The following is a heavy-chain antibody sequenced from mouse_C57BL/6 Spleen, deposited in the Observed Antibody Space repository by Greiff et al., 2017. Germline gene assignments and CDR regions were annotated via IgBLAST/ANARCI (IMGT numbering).Heavy chain of an antibody. J-gene: IGHJ3*01. CDR1: GFTFSDYG. V-gene: IGHV5-17*01. D-gene: IGHD2-2*01. CDR2: ISSGSSTI. CDR3: ARTGGYDDWFAY. Sequence: EVQGVESGGGLVKPGGSLKISCAASGFTFSDYGMHWVRQAPEKGLEWVAYISSGSSTIYYADTVKGRFTISRDNATNTLVLQMTSRRSEDTAMYYCARTGGYDDWFAYWGQGTLVTVSA.